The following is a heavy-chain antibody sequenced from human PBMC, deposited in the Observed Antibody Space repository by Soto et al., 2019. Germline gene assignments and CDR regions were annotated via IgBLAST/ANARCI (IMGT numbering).Heavy chain of an antibody. D-gene: IGHD2-21*02. CDR2: ISAYNGNT. V-gene: IGHV1-18*01. CDR3: ARDLDCGGGCYFGY. Sequence: AASVKVSCKASGYTFTSYGISWVRQAPGQGLEWMGWISAYNGNTNYAQKLQGRVTMTTDTSTSTAYMELRSLRSDDTAVYYCARDLDCGGGCYFGYWGQGTLVTVSS. CDR1: GYTFTSYG. J-gene: IGHJ4*02.